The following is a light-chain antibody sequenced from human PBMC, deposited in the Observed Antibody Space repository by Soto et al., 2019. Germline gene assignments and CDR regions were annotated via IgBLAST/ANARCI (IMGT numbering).Light chain of an antibody. J-gene: IGKJ4*01. V-gene: IGKV3-20*01. CDR3: QQYGSSPLT. CDR2: DTS. Sequence: DIVLTQSPGTLSLSVGERVTLSCRASQSVSSYLAWYQQTPGQAPRLLIFDTSNRATGTPDRFSGSGSGTDFTLTISSLEPEDFTVYYCQQYGSSPLTFGEGTTVEIK. CDR1: QSVSSY.